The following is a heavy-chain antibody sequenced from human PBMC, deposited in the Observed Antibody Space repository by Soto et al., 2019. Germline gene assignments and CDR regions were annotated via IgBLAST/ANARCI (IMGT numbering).Heavy chain of an antibody. Sequence: PSATLSLTCTVSGVSISDDNYYWSWIRQPPGKDLEWIGHIYNRGNTYNNPSLRSRLTLSLDTSKSQFSLNLNSVTAADTAVYYCAGGLSGDKVDQWGQGTLVTVSS. CDR3: AGGLSGDKVDQ. J-gene: IGHJ4*02. D-gene: IGHD2-21*01. CDR2: IYNRGNT. CDR1: GVSISDDNYY. V-gene: IGHV4-30-4*01.